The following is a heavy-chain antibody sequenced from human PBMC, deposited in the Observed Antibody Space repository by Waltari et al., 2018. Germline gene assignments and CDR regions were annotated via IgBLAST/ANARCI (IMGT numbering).Heavy chain of an antibody. CDR2: IRSKANSYAT. J-gene: IGHJ4*02. CDR1: GFTFSGSA. CDR3: TRHLPDSSSFG. D-gene: IGHD6-13*01. V-gene: IGHV3-73*01. Sequence: EVQLVESGGGLVQPGGSLKLSCAASGFTFSGSAMHWVRKASGKGLEWVGRIRSKANSYATAYAASVKGRFTISRDDSKNTAYLQMNSLKTEDTAVYYCTRHLPDSSSFGWGQGTLVTVSS.